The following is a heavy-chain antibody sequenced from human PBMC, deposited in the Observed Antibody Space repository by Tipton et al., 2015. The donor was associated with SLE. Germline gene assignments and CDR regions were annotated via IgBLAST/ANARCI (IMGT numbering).Heavy chain of an antibody. D-gene: IGHD3-9*01. Sequence: TLSLTCAVYGGSFSGYYWSWIRQPPGKGLEWIGEINHRGNTNYNPSLESRVTISVDSSKRRFSLNLDSVTAADAAVYYCARAGNYDVLTGYFPVAFDYWGQGTLVAVSS. CDR3: ARAGNYDVLTGYFPVAFDY. V-gene: IGHV4-34*01. CDR2: INHRGNT. J-gene: IGHJ4*02. CDR1: GGSFSGYY.